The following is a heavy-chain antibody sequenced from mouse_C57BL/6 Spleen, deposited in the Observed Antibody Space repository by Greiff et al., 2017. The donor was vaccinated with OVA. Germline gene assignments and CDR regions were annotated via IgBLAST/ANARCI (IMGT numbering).Heavy chain of an antibody. CDR1: GFTFSDYG. D-gene: IGHD2-4*01. V-gene: IGHV5-17*01. Sequence: EVKLVESGGGLVKPGGSLKLSCAASGFTFSDYGMHWVRQAPEKGLEWVAYISSGSSTIYYADTVKGRFTISRDNAKNTLFLQMTSLRSEDKAMYYCARLGYDSFDYWGQGTTLTVSS. J-gene: IGHJ2*01. CDR2: ISSGSSTI. CDR3: ARLGYDSFDY.